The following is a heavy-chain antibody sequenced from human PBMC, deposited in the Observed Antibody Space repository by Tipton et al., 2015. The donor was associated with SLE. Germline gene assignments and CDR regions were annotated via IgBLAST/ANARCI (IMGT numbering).Heavy chain of an antibody. V-gene: IGHV4-34*01. D-gene: IGHD4-17*01. Sequence: TLSLTCAVYGGSFSGYYWSWIRQPPGKGLEWIGEINHSGSTNYNPSLKSRVTISVDTSKNQFSLKLSSVTAANTAVYYCARQGDYGYWGQGTLVTVSS. J-gene: IGHJ4*02. CDR2: INHSGST. CDR3: ARQGDYGY. CDR1: GGSFSGYY.